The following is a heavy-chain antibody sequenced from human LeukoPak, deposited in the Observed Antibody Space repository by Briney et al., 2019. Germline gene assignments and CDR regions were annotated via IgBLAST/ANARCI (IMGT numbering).Heavy chain of an antibody. CDR1: GGSFSGYY. D-gene: IGHD3-22*01. CDR3: ARKLSNYYDSSGYFDY. CDR2: INHSGST. Sequence: SETLSLTCAVYGGSFSGYYWSWIRQPPGKGLEWIGEINHSGSTNYNPPLKSRVTISVDTSKYQFSLKLSSVTAADTAVYYCARKLSNYYDSSGYFDYWGQGTLVTVSS. V-gene: IGHV4-34*01. J-gene: IGHJ4*02.